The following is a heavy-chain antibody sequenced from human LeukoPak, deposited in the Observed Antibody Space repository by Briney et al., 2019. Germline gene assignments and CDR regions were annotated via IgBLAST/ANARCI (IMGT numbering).Heavy chain of an antibody. V-gene: IGHV1-18*01. D-gene: IGHD1-26*01. Sequence: GASFKNSCKTSGYTFSGYGISWLRQAPGQGLEWMGWITGNNGNTNYAPSLQGRVTMTTDTSTNTGYMELTSLKADDTAVYYCARDQRNSGSYRFEYWGQGTPVTVCS. J-gene: IGHJ4*02. CDR1: GYTFSGYG. CDR2: ITGNNGNT. CDR3: ARDQRNSGSYRFEY.